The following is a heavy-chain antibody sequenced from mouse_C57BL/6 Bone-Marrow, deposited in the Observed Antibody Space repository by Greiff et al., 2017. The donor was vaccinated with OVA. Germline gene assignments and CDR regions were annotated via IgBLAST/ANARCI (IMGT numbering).Heavy chain of an antibody. D-gene: IGHD2-2*01. V-gene: IGHV1-80*01. Sequence: QVHVKQSGAELVKPGASVKISCKASGYAFSSYWMNWVKQRPGKGLAWIGQIYPGDGDTNYNGKFKGKATLTADKSSSTAYMQLSSLTSEDSAVYFCARGWVRRYFDVWGTGTTVTVSS. CDR1: GYAFSSYW. J-gene: IGHJ1*03. CDR2: IYPGDGDT. CDR3: ARGWVRRYFDV.